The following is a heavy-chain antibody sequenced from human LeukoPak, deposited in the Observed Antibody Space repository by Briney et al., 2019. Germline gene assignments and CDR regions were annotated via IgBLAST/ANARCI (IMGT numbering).Heavy chain of an antibody. D-gene: IGHD6-19*01. J-gene: IGHJ4*02. V-gene: IGHV4-4*02. CDR2: IHHSGST. CDR3: AKRDGSGWYLDS. Sequence: SGTLSLTCAVSGGSISSSNWWSWIRPPPGKGLEWIGEIHHSGSTHYNPSLKSPVTISVDKSKNQFSLKLTSVTAADTAVYYCAKRDGSGWYLDSWGQGTLVTVSS. CDR1: GGSISSSNW.